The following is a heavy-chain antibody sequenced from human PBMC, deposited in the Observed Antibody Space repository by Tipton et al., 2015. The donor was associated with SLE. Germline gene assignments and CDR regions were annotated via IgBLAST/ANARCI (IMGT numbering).Heavy chain of an antibody. CDR1: GFVFSSHA. CDR3: AKDETISNYYLDH. D-gene: IGHD4-11*01. CDR2: IHGGGTA. Sequence: SLRPSCAASGFVFSSHAMNWVRQAPGKGLEWVSVIHGGGTAYYADSVRGRFTISRDNSRNTVFLQMSSLRPEDTAVYYCAKDETISNYYLDHWGRGSLVTVSS. V-gene: IGHV3-23*03. J-gene: IGHJ2*01.